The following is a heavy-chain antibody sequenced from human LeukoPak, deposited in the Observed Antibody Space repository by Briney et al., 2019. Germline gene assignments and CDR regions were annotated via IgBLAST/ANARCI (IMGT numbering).Heavy chain of an antibody. Sequence: PGGSLRLSCAASGFTFSSYWMSWVRQAPGKGLEWVAVISYDGSNKYYADSVKGRFTISRDNSKNTLYLQMNSLRAEDTAVYYCAREGNGYYYYYYMDVWGKGTTVTVSS. J-gene: IGHJ6*03. V-gene: IGHV3-30*03. CDR3: AREGNGYYYYYYMDV. CDR1: GFTFSSYW. CDR2: ISYDGSNK.